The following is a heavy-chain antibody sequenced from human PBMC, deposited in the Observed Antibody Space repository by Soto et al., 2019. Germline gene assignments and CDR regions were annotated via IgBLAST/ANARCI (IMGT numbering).Heavy chain of an antibody. V-gene: IGHV3-7*01. Sequence: PGESLKISCAASGFTFSSYWMSWVRQAPGKGLEWVANIKQDGSEKYYVDSVKGRFTISRDNAKNSLYLQMNSLRAEDTAVYYCARDKQQLALLYYYYYMDVWGKGTTVTVSS. J-gene: IGHJ6*03. D-gene: IGHD6-13*01. CDR3: ARDKQQLALLYYYYYMDV. CDR2: IKQDGSEK. CDR1: GFTFSSYW.